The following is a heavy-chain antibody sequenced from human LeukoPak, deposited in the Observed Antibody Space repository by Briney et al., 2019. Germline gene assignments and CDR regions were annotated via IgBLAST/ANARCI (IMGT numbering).Heavy chain of an antibody. D-gene: IGHD2-2*01. CDR2: ISAYNGNT. CDR3: ATDRWEEAPVPAAPGPGNY. J-gene: IGHJ4*02. Sequence: ASVKVSCKASGYTFTSYGISWVRQAPGQGLEWMGWISAYNGNTNYAQKLQGRVTMTTDTSTSTAYMELSSLRSEDTAVYYCATDRWEEAPVPAAPGPGNYWGQGTLVTVSS. V-gene: IGHV1-18*01. CDR1: GYTFTSYG.